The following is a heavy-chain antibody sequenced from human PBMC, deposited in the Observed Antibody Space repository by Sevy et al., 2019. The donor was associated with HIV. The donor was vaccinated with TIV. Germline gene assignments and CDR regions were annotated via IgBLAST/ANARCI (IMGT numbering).Heavy chain of an antibody. CDR1: GFIFNSYW. CDR3: TTDGLFAP. CDR2: IKSKTDGGTT. V-gene: IGHV3-15*01. J-gene: IGHJ5*02. Sequence: GGSLRLSCEGSGFIFNSYWMSWVRQVPGKGLEWVGRIKSKTDGGTTDYAAPVKGRFTISRDDSKTTLYLQMNNLKTEDTAVYYCTTDGLFAPWGQGTLVTVSS.